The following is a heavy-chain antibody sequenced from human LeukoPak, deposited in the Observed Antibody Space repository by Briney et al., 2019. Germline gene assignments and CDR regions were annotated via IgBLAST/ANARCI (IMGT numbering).Heavy chain of an antibody. J-gene: IGHJ4*02. CDR2: FSGGDGSP. CDR1: GFTFSSYA. Sequence: PSGGSLRLSCVASGFTFSSYAMTWFRQAPGKGLEWDSSFSGGDGSPYHADSVKGRFTISRDNSKSTLYLQMNSLRAEDTAIYYCAKNGWLRSSGLWGDYWGQGALVTVSS. V-gene: IGHV3-23*01. D-gene: IGHD5-12*01. CDR3: AKNGWLRSSGLWGDY.